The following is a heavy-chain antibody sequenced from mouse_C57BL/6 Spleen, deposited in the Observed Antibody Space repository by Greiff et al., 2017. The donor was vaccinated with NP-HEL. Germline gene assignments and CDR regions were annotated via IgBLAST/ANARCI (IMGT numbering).Heavy chain of an antibody. J-gene: IGHJ1*03. CDR3: ARGSSHWYFDV. V-gene: IGHV5-16*01. Sequence: VMLVESEGGLVQPGSSMKLSCTASGFTFSDYYMAWVRQVPEKGLEWVANINYDGSSTYYLDSLKSRFIISRDNAKNILYLQMSSLKSEDTATYYCARGSSHWYFDVWGTGTTVTVSS. D-gene: IGHD1-1*01. CDR1: GFTFSDYY. CDR2: INYDGSST.